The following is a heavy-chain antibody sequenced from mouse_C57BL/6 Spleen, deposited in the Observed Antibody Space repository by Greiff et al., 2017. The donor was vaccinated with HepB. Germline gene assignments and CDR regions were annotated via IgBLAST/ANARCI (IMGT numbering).Heavy chain of an antibody. CDR1: GYAFTNYL. J-gene: IGHJ4*01. V-gene: IGHV1-54*01. CDR3: ATSLYDGYYVGYAMDY. Sequence: VQLQQSGAELVRPGTSVKVSCKASGYAFTNYLIEWVKQRPGQGLEWIGVINPGSGGTNYNEKFKGKATLTADKSSSTAYMQLSSLTSEDSAVYFCATSLYDGYYVGYAMDYWGQGTSVTVSS. D-gene: IGHD2-3*01. CDR2: INPGSGGT.